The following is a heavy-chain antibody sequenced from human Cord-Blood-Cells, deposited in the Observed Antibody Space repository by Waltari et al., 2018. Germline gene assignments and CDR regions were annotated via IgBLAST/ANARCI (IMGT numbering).Heavy chain of an antibody. D-gene: IGHD6-6*01. Sequence: QVQLVESGGGVVKPGRSLRLSCAASGFTFSSYAMPCVRQAPGKGLEWVAFISDDESNKYYADSVKGRFTISRDNSKNTLYLQMNSLRAEDTAVYYCASPSYYFDYWGQGTLVTVSS. CDR2: ISDDESNK. V-gene: IGHV3-30-3*01. CDR1: GFTFSSYA. J-gene: IGHJ4*02. CDR3: ASPSYYFDY.